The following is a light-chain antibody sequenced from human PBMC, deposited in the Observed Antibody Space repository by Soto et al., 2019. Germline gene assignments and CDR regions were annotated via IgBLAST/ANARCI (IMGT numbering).Light chain of an antibody. V-gene: IGKV3-20*01. CDR2: GAS. CDR1: QSVSNNY. CDR3: QQYGSSGT. Sequence: IVLTQSPGTLSLSPWERATLSCRASQSVSNNYLAWYQQKPGQAPRLLIYGASNRATGIPDRFSGSGSGTDFTLTISRLELEDFAVYYCQQYGSSGTFGQGTKVDIK. J-gene: IGKJ1*01.